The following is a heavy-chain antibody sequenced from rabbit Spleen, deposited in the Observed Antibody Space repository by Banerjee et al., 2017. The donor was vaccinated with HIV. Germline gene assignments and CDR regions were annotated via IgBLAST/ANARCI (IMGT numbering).Heavy chain of an antibody. J-gene: IGHJ4*01. D-gene: IGHD1-1*01. Sequence: QSLEESGGDLVKPGASLTLTCTASGFSFSSSYYMCWVRRAPGKGLECIACIYGGDSGSTWYASWAKGRFTISKTSSTTVTLRMTSLTAADRAAYFCARDLVGVIGWNFYLWGQGTLVTVS. CDR3: ARDLVGVIGWNFYL. CDR2: IYGGDSGST. CDR1: GFSFSSSYY. V-gene: IGHV1S40*01.